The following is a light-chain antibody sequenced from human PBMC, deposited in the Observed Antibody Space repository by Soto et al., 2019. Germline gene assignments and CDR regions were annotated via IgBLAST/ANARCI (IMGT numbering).Light chain of an antibody. CDR3: QQYGSSAFT. CDR1: QTVSSNN. Sequence: DIVLTQSPGTLSLSPGERATLSCRASQTVSSNNLAWYQQKRGQAPRLLIYGASSRAAAFPDRFRGSGSGTDFTLIISSLAPEDFAVYYCQQYGSSAFTFGLGAAVDIK. J-gene: IGKJ3*01. CDR2: GAS. V-gene: IGKV3-20*01.